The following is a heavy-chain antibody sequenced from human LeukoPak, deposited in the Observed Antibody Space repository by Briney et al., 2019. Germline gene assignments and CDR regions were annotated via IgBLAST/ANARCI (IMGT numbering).Heavy chain of an antibody. D-gene: IGHD3-22*01. CDR3: AKDVLLDYYDNSGYFDY. Sequence: GGSLRLSCAASGFTFSSYAMSWVRQAPGKGLEWVSAISGSGASTYYADSVKGRFTISRDNSKNTLYLQMSSLSAEDTAVYYCAKDVLLDYYDNSGYFDYWGQGTLVTVSS. J-gene: IGHJ4*02. CDR2: ISGSGAST. CDR1: GFTFSSYA. V-gene: IGHV3-23*01.